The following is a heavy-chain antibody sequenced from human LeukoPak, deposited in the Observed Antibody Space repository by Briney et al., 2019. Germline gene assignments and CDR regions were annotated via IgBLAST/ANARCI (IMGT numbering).Heavy chain of an antibody. Sequence: PGGSLRLSCAASGFTVSSNEMSWVRQAPGKGLEWVSSISGGSTYYADSRKGRFTISRDNSKNTLHLQMNSLRAEDTAVYYCASKGYCSGGSCHRYGMDVWGQGTTVTVSS. D-gene: IGHD2-15*01. CDR3: ASKGYCSGGSCHRYGMDV. V-gene: IGHV3-38-3*01. CDR2: ISGGST. CDR1: GFTVSSNE. J-gene: IGHJ6*02.